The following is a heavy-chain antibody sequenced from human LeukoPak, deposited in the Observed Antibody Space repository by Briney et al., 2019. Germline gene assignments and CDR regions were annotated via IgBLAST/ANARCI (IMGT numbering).Heavy chain of an antibody. J-gene: IGHJ1*01. D-gene: IGHD2-2*01. CDR3: AIRPYSSSSPLYFQH. V-gene: IGHV3-23*01. Sequence: PGGSLRLSCAVSGFTFRDAAMTWVRQAPGKGLEWVSGISGSGGSTYYADSVKGRFTISRDNSKNTLYLQMNSLRAEDTAVYYCAIRPYSSSSPLYFQHWGQGTLVTVSS. CDR2: ISGSGGST. CDR1: GFTFRDAA.